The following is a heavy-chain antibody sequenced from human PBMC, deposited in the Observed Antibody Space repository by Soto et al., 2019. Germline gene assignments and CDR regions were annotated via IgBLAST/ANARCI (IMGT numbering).Heavy chain of an antibody. CDR2: INHSGST. CDR3: AREGGMTTAFDY. J-gene: IGHJ4*02. CDR1: GGSFSGYY. V-gene: IGHV4-34*01. Sequence: PSDTLSLTCAVYGGSFSGYYWSWIRQPPGKGLEWIGEINHSGSTNYNPSLKSRVTISVDTSKNQFSLKLSSVTAADTAVYYCAREGGMTTAFDYWGQGTLVTVSS. D-gene: IGHD4-17*01.